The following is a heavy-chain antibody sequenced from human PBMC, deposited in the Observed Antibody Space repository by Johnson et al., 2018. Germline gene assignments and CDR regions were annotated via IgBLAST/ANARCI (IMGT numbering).Heavy chain of an antibody. Sequence: VQLVQSGGGLVKLGGSLRLSCEVSGFSFTGAWLGWVRQAPGKGLEWVGRIKRKSDGGTADYAAPVKGRLTISREDSKNTVYLQMNSLKTEDTAVYFCTTDGGLGNCNRATCLDVWGQGTTVTVSS. CDR1: GFSFTGAW. J-gene: IGHJ6*02. D-gene: IGHD2/OR15-2a*01. V-gene: IGHV3-15*01. CDR3: TTDGGLGNCNRATCLDV. CDR2: IKRKSDGGTA.